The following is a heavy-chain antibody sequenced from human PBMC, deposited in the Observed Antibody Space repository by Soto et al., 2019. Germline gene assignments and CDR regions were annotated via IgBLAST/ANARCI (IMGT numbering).Heavy chain of an antibody. V-gene: IGHV5-51*01. CDR1: GYSFTSYW. D-gene: IGHD6-13*01. J-gene: IGHJ6*02. CDR3: ASISAAGTSYYDMDV. Sequence: GESLKISCKGSGYSFTSYWIGWVRQMPGKGLEWMGIIYPGDSDTRYSPSFQGQVTISADKSISTAYLQWSSLKASDTAMYYCASISAAGTSYYDMDVWGQGTPVTVSS. CDR2: IYPGDSDT.